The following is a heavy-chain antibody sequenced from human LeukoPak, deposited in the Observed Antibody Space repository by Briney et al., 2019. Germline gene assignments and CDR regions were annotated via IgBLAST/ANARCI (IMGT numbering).Heavy chain of an antibody. CDR3: ARAQNSGYAWAAFDI. CDR1: RGSFSGY. CDR2: IHHSGST. J-gene: IGHJ3*02. V-gene: IGHV4-34*01. D-gene: IGHD5-12*01. Sequence: SETLSLTCAVYRGSFSGYWSWIRQPPGKGLEWIGEIHHSGSTNYNPSLKSRVTISVDTSKNQFSLNLSSVTAADTAVYYCARAQNSGYAWAAFDIWAKGQWSPSLQ.